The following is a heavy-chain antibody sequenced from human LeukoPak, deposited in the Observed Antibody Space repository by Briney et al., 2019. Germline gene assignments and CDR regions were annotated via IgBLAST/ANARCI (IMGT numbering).Heavy chain of an antibody. CDR2: ISRSKGDT. V-gene: IGHV1-18*01. Sequence: ASVKVSCKTCGYTFTTHGISWVRQAPGQGLEWMGWISRSKGDTNHAQKFKGRLTMTTDRSTSTAYMELRSLSSDDTAVYYCARDWPTVITDYWGQGTLVTVSS. CDR1: GYTFTTHG. CDR3: ARDWPTVITDY. D-gene: IGHD4-11*01. J-gene: IGHJ4*02.